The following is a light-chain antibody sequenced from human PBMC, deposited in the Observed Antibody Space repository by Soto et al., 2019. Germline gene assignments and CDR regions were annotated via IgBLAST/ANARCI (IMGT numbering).Light chain of an antibody. CDR3: QQYGSSPPIT. CDR2: GAS. Sequence: LTQSPGTLSLYPEGRATLSCRASQSVRSSHLAWYQQKPGQAPRLLLYGASTRATGIPDRFSGSGSGTDFTLTISRLEPEDFAVYYCQQYGSSPPITFGQGTRLEI. V-gene: IGKV3-20*01. CDR1: QSVRSSH. J-gene: IGKJ5*01.